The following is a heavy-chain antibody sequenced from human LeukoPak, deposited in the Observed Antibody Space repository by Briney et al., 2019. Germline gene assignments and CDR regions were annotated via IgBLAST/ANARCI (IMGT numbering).Heavy chain of an antibody. V-gene: IGHV4-30-4*01. CDR3: ARESDYGDYWFDP. CDR2: IYYSGST. Sequence: SQTLSLTCTVSGGSISSGDYYWSWIRQPPGKGLEWIGYIYYSGSTYYNPSLKSRVTISVDTSKNQFSLKLSSVTAADTAVYYCARESDYGDYWFDPWGQGTLVTVSS. D-gene: IGHD4-17*01. J-gene: IGHJ5*02. CDR1: GGSISSGDYY.